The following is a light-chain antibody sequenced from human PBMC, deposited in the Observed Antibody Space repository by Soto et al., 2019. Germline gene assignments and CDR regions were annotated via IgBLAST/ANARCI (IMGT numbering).Light chain of an antibody. CDR1: QSVSSN. CDR3: QQYNNWPPLT. CDR2: GAS. J-gene: IGKJ4*01. Sequence: EIVLTQSPATLSLSPGERVTLSCRASQSVSSNLAWYQQKPGQAPRLLMYGASTRATGIPGRFSGSGSGTEFTFTIRSLQSEDFAVYYCQQYNNWPPLTFGGGTKGDIK. V-gene: IGKV3-15*01.